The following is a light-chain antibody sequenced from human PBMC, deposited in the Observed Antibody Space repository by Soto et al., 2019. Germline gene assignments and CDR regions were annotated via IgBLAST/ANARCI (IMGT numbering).Light chain of an antibody. Sequence: VLTQPASVSGSPGQSITISCTGTSSDVGLYNYVSWYQQHPGKAPKLIIYEGSKRPSGVSNRFSGSKSGNTASLSVSGLQAEDEADYYCGSYTSGSSYVFGTGTKVTVL. CDR3: GSYTSGSSYV. CDR2: EGS. V-gene: IGLV2-14*01. J-gene: IGLJ1*01. CDR1: SSDVGLYNY.